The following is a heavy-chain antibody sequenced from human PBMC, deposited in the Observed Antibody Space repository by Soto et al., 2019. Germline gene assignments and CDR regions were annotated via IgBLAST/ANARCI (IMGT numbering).Heavy chain of an antibody. CDR3: ARESKLRFLEWFPGHFDY. D-gene: IGHD3-3*01. CDR2: IIPIFGTA. CDR1: GDTYSRYA. J-gene: IGHJ4*02. Sequence: SVKGYCTASGDTYSRYAISWVRQDTGQGLEWMGGIIPIFGTANYAQKFQGRVTITADESTSTAYMELSSLRSEDTAVYYCARESKLRFLEWFPGHFDYWGQGTLVTVFS. V-gene: IGHV1-69*01.